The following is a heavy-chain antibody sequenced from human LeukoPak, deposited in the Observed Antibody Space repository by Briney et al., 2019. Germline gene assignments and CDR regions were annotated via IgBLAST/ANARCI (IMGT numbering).Heavy chain of an antibody. Sequence: ASLKASCKASGYTFTGYYMHWVRQAPGQGLEWMGWINPNSGGTIYAQNFQGRVTMTRDTSISTAYMELSRLTSDDTAVYYCARGPMATTPRTYNWFDPWGQGTLVTVSS. J-gene: IGHJ5*02. CDR3: ARGPMATTPRTYNWFDP. D-gene: IGHD5-24*01. CDR1: GYTFTGYY. V-gene: IGHV1-2*02. CDR2: INPNSGGT.